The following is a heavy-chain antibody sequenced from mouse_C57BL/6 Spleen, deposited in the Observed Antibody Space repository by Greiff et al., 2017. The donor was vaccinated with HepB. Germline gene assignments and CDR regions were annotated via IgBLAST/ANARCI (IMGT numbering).Heavy chain of an antibody. CDR2: IRLKSDNYAT. CDR1: GFTFSNYW. J-gene: IGHJ1*03. CDR3: TLDYGRRYFDV. D-gene: IGHD1-1*01. V-gene: IGHV6-3*01. Sequence: EVKVEESGGGLVQPGGSMKLSCVASGFTFSNYWMNWVRQSPEKGLEWVAQIRLKSDNYATHYAESVKGRFTISRDDSKSSVYLQMNNLRAEDTGVYYCTLDYGRRYFDVWGTGTTVTVSS.